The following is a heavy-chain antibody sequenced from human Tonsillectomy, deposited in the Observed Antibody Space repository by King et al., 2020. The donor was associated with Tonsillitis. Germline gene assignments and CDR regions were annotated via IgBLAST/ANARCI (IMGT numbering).Heavy chain of an antibody. Sequence: VQLVESGAEVKKPGASVKVSCTASGYTFSDYYLHWVRQAPGQGLEWMGWIDPQSDETYYARKFQGRVTMTKDTSIRTAYMELSRLRSDDTAVYYCAKNEEAYGLWGQGTLVTVSS. V-gene: IGHV1-2*02. J-gene: IGHJ4*02. D-gene: IGHD3-10*01. CDR1: GYTFSDYY. CDR2: IDPQSDET. CDR3: AKNEEAYGL.